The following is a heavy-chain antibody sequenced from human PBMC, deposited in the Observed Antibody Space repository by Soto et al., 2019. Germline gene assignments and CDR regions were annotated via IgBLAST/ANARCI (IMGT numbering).Heavy chain of an antibody. J-gene: IGHJ4*02. Sequence: PGGSLRLSCAASGFTFSSYSMNWVRQAPGKGLEWVSAISGSGGSTYYADSVKGRFTISRDNSKNTLYLQMNSLRAEDTAVYYCAKEDYDFWSGLIPHWGQGTLVTVSS. CDR3: AKEDYDFWSGLIPH. CDR1: GFTFSSYS. D-gene: IGHD3-3*01. V-gene: IGHV3-23*01. CDR2: ISGSGGST.